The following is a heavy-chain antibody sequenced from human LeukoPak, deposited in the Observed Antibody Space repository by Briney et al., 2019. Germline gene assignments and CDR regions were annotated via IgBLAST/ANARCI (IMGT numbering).Heavy chain of an antibody. Sequence: KTSETLSLTCTVSGGSISSSSYYWGWIRQPPGKGLEWIGSIYYSGSTYYNPSLKSRVTISVDTSKNQFSLKLSSVTAADTAVYYCARSRDGYCLDYWGQGTLVTVSS. D-gene: IGHD3-22*01. CDR1: GGSISSSSYY. J-gene: IGHJ4*02. V-gene: IGHV4-39*01. CDR3: ARSRDGYCLDY. CDR2: IYYSGST.